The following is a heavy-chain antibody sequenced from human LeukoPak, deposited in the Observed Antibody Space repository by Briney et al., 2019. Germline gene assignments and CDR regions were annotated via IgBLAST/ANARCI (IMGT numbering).Heavy chain of an antibody. J-gene: IGHJ6*02. Sequence: GGSLRISCATSGFTFSTYEFNWVRQAPGKGLEWVSLISGDGGSTYYADSVKGRFTISRDNSKNSLYLQMNSLRTEDTALYYCAKDPFTMVRGVHPYYYYGMDVWGQGTTVTVSS. CDR3: AKDPFTMVRGVHPYYYYGMDV. CDR1: GFTFSTYE. V-gene: IGHV3-43*02. CDR2: ISGDGGST. D-gene: IGHD3-10*01.